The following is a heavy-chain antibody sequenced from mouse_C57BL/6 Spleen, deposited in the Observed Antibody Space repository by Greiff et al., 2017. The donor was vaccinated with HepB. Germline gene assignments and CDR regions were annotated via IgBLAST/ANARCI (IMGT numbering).Heavy chain of an antibody. V-gene: IGHV1-80*01. Sequence: VQLQQSGAELVKPGASVKISCKASGYAFSSYWMNWVKQRPGKGLEWIGQIYPGDGDTNYNGKFKGKATLTADKSSSTAYMQLSSLTSEDSAVYFCARSYSNYVYYYAMDYWGQGTSVTVSS. CDR3: ARSYSNYVYYYAMDY. CDR2: IYPGDGDT. D-gene: IGHD2-5*01. CDR1: GYAFSSYW. J-gene: IGHJ4*01.